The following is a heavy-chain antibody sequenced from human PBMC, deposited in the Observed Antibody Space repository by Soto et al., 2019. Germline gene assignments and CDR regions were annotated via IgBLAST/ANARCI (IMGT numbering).Heavy chain of an antibody. Sequence: QVQLVESGGGVVQPGRSLRLSCAASGFTFSSYGMHWVRQAPGKGLEWVAIIWYDGSNKYYADSVKGRFTISRDNSKNTLYRQMNSLRAEDTAVYYCARERGYCSSTSCPDGMDVWVQGTTVTVSS. V-gene: IGHV3-33*01. D-gene: IGHD2-2*01. CDR3: ARERGYCSSTSCPDGMDV. CDR2: IWYDGSNK. CDR1: GFTFSSYG. J-gene: IGHJ6*02.